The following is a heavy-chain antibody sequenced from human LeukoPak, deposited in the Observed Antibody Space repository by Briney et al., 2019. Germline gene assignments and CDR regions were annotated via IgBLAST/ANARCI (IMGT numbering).Heavy chain of an antibody. J-gene: IGHJ4*02. CDR3: TTRRQDGW. CDR2: IKSKSDGGTI. V-gene: IGHV3-15*01. D-gene: IGHD2-15*01. Sequence: GGSLRLSCVGSGFTFSDAWMSWVRQAPGKGLEWVGRIKSKSDGGTIDYAAPVKARFTISRDDSRTTLYLQMNSLKTEDTAVYYCTTRRQDGWWGQGTLVTVS. CDR1: GFTFSDAW.